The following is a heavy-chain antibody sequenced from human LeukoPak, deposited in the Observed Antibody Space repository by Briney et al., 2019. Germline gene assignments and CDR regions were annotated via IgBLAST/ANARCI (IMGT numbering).Heavy chain of an antibody. CDR1: GFTFSSYS. CDR3: ARGGRGSSWFDN. D-gene: IGHD6-13*01. Sequence: GGSLRLSCAASGFTFSSYSMNWVRQAPGKGLEWVSVIYSGGSTYYADSVKGRFTISRDNSKNTLYLQMNSLRAGDTAVYYCARGGRGSSWFDNWGQGTLVTVSS. CDR2: IYSGGST. V-gene: IGHV3-66*01. J-gene: IGHJ4*02.